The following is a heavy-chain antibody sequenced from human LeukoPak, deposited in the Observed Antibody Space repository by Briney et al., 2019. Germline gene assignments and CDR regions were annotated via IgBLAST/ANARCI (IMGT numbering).Heavy chain of an antibody. J-gene: IGHJ4*02. CDR2: IYPGDSDT. V-gene: IGHV5-51*01. D-gene: IGHD3-10*01. CDR3: ARQTYDYYGSGSHDY. CDR1: GYRFTSYW. Sequence: GGSLEISCQGSGYRFTSYWIGWVRQVPGKGLEWMGIIYPGDSDTRYSPSFQGQVTISADKSISTAYLQWSSLKASDTAMYYCARQTYDYYGSGSHDYWGQGTLVTVSS.